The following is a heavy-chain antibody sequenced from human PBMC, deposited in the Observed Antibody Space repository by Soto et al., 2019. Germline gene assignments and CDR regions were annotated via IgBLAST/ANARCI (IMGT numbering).Heavy chain of an antibody. V-gene: IGHV1-69*13. J-gene: IGHJ4*02. Sequence: ASVKVSCKASGGNFSSYAISWVRQAPGQGLEWMGGVIPIFGTANYAQKFPGRVTITADESTSTAYMELGSLRSEDTAVYYCAREPGVGANEGSFDYWGQGTLVTVSS. CDR1: GGNFSSYA. CDR3: AREPGVGANEGSFDY. CDR2: VIPIFGTA. D-gene: IGHD1-26*01.